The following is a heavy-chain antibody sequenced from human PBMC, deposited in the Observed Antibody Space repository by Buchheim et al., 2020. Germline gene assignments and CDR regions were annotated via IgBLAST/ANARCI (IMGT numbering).Heavy chain of an antibody. CDR3: ASTSTDYSPVDS. CDR1: GGSISSSNW. Sequence: QVQLQESGPGLVKPSGTLSLSCAVSGGSISSSNWWSWVRQAPGKGLEWIGEFHHTGRTNYNPSLKSRVTLSVDKSKNQFSLNLSSVTDADTAVYYCASTSTDYSPVDSWGQGTL. CDR2: FHHTGRT. D-gene: IGHD2-21*01. J-gene: IGHJ4*02. V-gene: IGHV4-4*02.